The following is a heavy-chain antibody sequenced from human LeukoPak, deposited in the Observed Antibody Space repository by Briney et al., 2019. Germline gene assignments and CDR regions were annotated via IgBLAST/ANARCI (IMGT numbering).Heavy chain of an antibody. CDR3: ARERKSSTSMDY. D-gene: IGHD2-2*01. Sequence: GGSLRLSCAPSGFTFSSYWMHWVRQAPGKGLVWVSRINTDGSTITYADSVEGRFTISRDNAKNTLYLQMNSLRGEDTAVYFCARERKSSTSMDYWGQGTLVTVSS. J-gene: IGHJ4*02. CDR1: GFTFSSYW. V-gene: IGHV3-74*01. CDR2: INTDGSTI.